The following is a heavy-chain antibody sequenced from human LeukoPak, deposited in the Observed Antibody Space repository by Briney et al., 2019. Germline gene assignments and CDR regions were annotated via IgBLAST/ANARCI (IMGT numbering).Heavy chain of an antibody. Sequence: GGSLRLSCAASGFTFSTYGINWVRQAPGKGLEWVSYISSGSDSIHYADSLKGRFTVSRDNAKNSLFLQMNSLRDEDTAVYYSARAEALLPYLYWGQGTLVTVSS. CDR3: ARAEALLPYLY. V-gene: IGHV3-48*02. CDR2: ISSGSDSI. J-gene: IGHJ4*02. D-gene: IGHD2-15*01. CDR1: GFTFSTYG.